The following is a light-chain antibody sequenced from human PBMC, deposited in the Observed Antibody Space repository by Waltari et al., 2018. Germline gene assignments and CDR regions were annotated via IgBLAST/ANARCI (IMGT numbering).Light chain of an antibody. Sequence: QSALTQPPSVSEAPRQRVPISCSGGSSNIGRNGVNWYQQLPGMPPKRLIYNDDLLFSGVSDRFCWSKSGTSGYLAISGRRSDDEADYYCAAWDESLNGLVFGGGTKLTV. V-gene: IGLV1-36*01. J-gene: IGLJ2*01. CDR1: SSNIGRNG. CDR3: AAWDESLNGLV. CDR2: NDD.